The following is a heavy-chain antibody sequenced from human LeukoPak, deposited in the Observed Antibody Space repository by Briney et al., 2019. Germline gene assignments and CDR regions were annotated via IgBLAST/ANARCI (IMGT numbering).Heavy chain of an antibody. CDR3: ASLSEGMVYANF. J-gene: IGHJ4*02. CDR2: IYSSGST. Sequence: SETLSLTCTVSGGSISSSSYYWGWIRQPPGKGLEWIGSIYSSGSTYYNPSLKSRVTISVDTSKNQFSLKLSSVTAADTAVYYCASLSEGMVYANFWGQGMLVXVSS. V-gene: IGHV4-39*01. CDR1: GGSISSSSYY. D-gene: IGHD2-8*01.